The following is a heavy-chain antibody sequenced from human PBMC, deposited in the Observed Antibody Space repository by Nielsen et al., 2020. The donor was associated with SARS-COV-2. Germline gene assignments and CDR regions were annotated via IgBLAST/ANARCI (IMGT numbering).Heavy chain of an antibody. V-gene: IGHV1-3*04. Sequence: ASVKVSCKASGYVFVTYTIHWVRQAPGRSLEWMGWISSGNGNTQYSQNLQGRITITTDTSARTTYMELSSLRPEDTATYFCARAMGLAATLDFWGQGTLVTVAS. CDR2: ISSGNGNT. CDR1: GYVFVTYT. CDR3: ARAMGLAATLDF. D-gene: IGHD1-26*01. J-gene: IGHJ4*02.